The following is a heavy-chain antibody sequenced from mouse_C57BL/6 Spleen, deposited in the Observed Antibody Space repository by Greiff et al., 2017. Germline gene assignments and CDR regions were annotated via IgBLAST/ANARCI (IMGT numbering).Heavy chain of an antibody. CDR1: GYTFTSYW. J-gene: IGHJ3*01. D-gene: IGHD2-4*01. CDR3: ARGDYDYSWFAY. Sequence: QVQLQQSGAELVKPGASVKLSCKASGYTFTSYWMHWVKQRPEQGLEWIGMIHPNSGSTNYNEKFKSKATLTVDKSSSTAYMQLSSLTSEDSAVYYCARGDYDYSWFAYWGQGTLVTVSA. CDR2: IHPNSGST. V-gene: IGHV1-64*01.